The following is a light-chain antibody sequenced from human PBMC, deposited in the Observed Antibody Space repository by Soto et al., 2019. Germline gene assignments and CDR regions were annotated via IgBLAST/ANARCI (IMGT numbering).Light chain of an antibody. J-gene: IGKJ1*01. Sequence: AIQVTQSPSSLSASVGDRVTISCRASQGIGNDLGWYQQKPGKAPKLLLYEASTLQTGVASRFSGSGSGTDFTLTISSLQPEDFATYYCLQDYVYPWTFGQGTKVEVK. CDR1: QGIGND. CDR3: LQDYVYPWT. V-gene: IGKV1-6*01. CDR2: EAS.